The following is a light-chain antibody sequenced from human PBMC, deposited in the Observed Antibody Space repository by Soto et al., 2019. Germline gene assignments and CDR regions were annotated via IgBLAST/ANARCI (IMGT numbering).Light chain of an antibody. CDR2: DAS. V-gene: IGKV1-5*01. Sequence: DIQMTQSPSTLSASLGDRVTITWATQQISSRLLAWYQQRPGEAPKLFIYDASSLQSGIPSRFSGSVSGTDFTLIISSLQPDDFAAYYCQQYRSYCAFGRGTKVDIK. CDR1: QISSRL. J-gene: IGKJ4*01. CDR3: QQYRSYCA.